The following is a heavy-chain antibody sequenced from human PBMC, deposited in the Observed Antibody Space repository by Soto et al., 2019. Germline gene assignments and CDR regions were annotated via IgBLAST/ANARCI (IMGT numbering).Heavy chain of an antibody. CDR1: GGSISSSSYY. D-gene: IGHD3-22*01. V-gene: IGHV4-39*01. J-gene: IGHJ5*02. CDR3: ARVYYYDSSGPGFDP. Sequence: PSETLSVTCTVSGGSISSSSYYWGWIRQPPGKGLEWIGSIYYSGSTYYNPSLKSRVTISVGTSKNQFSLKLSSVTAADTAVYYCARVYYYDSSGPGFDPWGQGTLVTVSS. CDR2: IYYSGST.